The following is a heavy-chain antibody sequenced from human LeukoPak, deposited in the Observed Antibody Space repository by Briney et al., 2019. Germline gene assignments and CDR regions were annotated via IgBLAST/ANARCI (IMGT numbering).Heavy chain of an antibody. CDR2: ISSSSSYI. J-gene: IGHJ5*02. CDR1: GFTFSSYS. V-gene: IGHV3-21*01. Sequence: GGSLRLSCAASGFTFSSYSMNWVRQAPGKGLEWVSSISSSSSYIYYADSVKGRFTISRDNAKNSLYLQMNSLRAEDTAVYYCARGGTRPTAQFDPWGQGTLVTVSS. D-gene: IGHD4-17*01. CDR3: ARGGTRPTAQFDP.